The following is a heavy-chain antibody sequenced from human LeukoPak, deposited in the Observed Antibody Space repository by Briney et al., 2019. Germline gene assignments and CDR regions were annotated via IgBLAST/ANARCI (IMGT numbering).Heavy chain of an antibody. CDR3: ARDSSDWNNVLGY. V-gene: IGHV3-30*04. CDR2: ISYDGSNK. CDR1: GFTFSSYA. D-gene: IGHD1/OR15-1a*01. J-gene: IGHJ4*02. Sequence: PGGSLRLSCAASGFTFSSYAMHWVRQAPGKGLEWVAVISYDGSNKYYADSVKGRFTISRDNSKNTLFLEMNSLRAEDTAVYYCARDSSDWNNVLGYWGQGTLVTVSS.